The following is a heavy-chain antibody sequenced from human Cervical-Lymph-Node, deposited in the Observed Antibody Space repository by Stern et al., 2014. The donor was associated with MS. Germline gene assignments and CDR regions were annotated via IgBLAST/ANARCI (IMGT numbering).Heavy chain of an antibody. J-gene: IGHJ4*02. Sequence: VQLLQSGPEVKKPGASVMVSCKTSGYTFTHYYIHWVRQAPGPGLEWMGIINPNGSVTASAQKFQGRLTMTRDTSTTTVYMRLITLTSEDTAMYYCTRAVGGGGREWGQGTLVFVSS. CDR3: TRAVGGGGRE. CDR1: GYTFTHYY. CDR2: INPNGSVT. D-gene: IGHD3-16*01. V-gene: IGHV1-46*01.